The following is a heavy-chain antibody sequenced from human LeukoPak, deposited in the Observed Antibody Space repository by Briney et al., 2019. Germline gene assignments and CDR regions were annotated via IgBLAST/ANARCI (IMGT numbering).Heavy chain of an antibody. CDR2: ISGSGGST. CDR1: GFTFSNYA. CDR3: AKDHRYFYDSRGYYYVDY. D-gene: IGHD3-22*01. V-gene: IGHV3-23*01. J-gene: IGHJ4*02. Sequence: GGSLRLSCAASGFTFSNYAMSWVRQAPGKGLEWVSAISGSGGSTYYADSVKGRFTISRDNSKNTLYLQMNSLRAEDTAVYYCAKDHRYFYDSRGYYYVDYWGQGILVTVSS.